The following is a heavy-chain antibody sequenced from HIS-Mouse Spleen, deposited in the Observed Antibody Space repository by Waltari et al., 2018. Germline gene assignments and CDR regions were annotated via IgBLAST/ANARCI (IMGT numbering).Heavy chain of an antibody. CDR3: AREIPYSSSWYDWYFDL. V-gene: IGHV4-39*07. J-gene: IGHJ2*01. D-gene: IGHD6-13*01. CDR1: GASISSSSYY. CDR2: IYYSGST. Sequence: QLQLQESGPGLVKPSETLSLTCTVSGASISSSSYYWGWIRQPTGKGLEWIGSIYYSGSTYYNPSLKSRVTISVDTSKNQFSLKLSSVTAADTAVYYCAREIPYSSSWYDWYFDLWGRGTLVTVSS.